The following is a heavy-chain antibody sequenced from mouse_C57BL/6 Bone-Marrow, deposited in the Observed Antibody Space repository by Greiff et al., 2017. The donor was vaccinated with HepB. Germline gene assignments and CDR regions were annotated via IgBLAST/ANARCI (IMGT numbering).Heavy chain of an antibody. CDR3: ARDVYGNYWYFDV. V-gene: IGHV5-4*01. CDR2: ISDGGSYT. D-gene: IGHD2-1*01. J-gene: IGHJ1*03. Sequence: DVMLVESGGGLVKPGGSLKLSCAASGFTFSSYAMSWVRQTPEKRLEWVATISDGGSYTYYPDNVKGRFTISRDNAKNNLYLQMSHLKSEDTAMYYCARDVYGNYWYFDVWGTGTTVTVSS. CDR1: GFTFSSYA.